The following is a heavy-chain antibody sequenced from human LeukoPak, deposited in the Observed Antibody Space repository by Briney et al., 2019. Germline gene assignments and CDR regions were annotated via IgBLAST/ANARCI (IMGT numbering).Heavy chain of an antibody. CDR3: ARLYCGGDCLVDY. D-gene: IGHD2-21*02. CDR2: INHSGST. V-gene: IGHV4-34*01. J-gene: IGHJ4*02. Sequence: PSETLSLTCAVYGGSFSGYYWSWIRQPPGKGLEWIGEINHSGSTNYNPSLKSRVTISVDTSKNQFSLKLSSVTAADTAVYYCARLYCGGDCLVDYWGQGTLVTVSS. CDR1: GGSFSGYY.